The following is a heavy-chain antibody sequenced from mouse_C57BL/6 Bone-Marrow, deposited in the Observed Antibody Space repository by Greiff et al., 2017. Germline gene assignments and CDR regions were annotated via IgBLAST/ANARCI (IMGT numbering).Heavy chain of an antibody. Sequence: QVTLKESGPGILQSSQTLSLTCSFSGFSLSTSGMGVSWIRQPSGKGLEWLAHIYWDDDKRYNPSLKSRLTISKDTSRNQVFLKITSVDTADTATDYCARRDYYGSSYSWYFDVWGTGTTVTVSS. D-gene: IGHD1-1*01. CDR2: IYWDDDK. J-gene: IGHJ1*03. CDR1: GFSLSTSGMG. V-gene: IGHV8-12*01. CDR3: ARRDYYGSSYSWYFDV.